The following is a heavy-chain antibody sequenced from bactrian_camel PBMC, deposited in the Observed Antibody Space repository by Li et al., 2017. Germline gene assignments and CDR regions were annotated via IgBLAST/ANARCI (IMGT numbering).Heavy chain of an antibody. Sequence: HVQLVESGGGSVQAGGSLRLSCAASLSIVSTYCMGWFRQAPGKEREAVATIYSGITTYYTDSVKGRFTISRSNARNTLALQMNNLTSEDTAVYYCVADRRPHCTVNIWRRAAPPHWGQGTQVTVS. CDR2: IYSGITT. D-gene: IGHD1*01. CDR1: LSIVSTYC. J-gene: IGHJ4*01. V-gene: IGHV3-2*01. CDR3: VADRRPHCTVNIWRRAAPPH.